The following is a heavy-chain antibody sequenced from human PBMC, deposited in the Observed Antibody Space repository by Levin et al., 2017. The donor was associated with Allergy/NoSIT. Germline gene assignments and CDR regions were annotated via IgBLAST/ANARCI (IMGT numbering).Heavy chain of an antibody. J-gene: IGHJ4*02. V-gene: IGHV3-33*01. CDR2: IWYDGSKT. CDR3: ARDNWEDCSGGSCYSGLDY. Sequence: GGSLRLSCAASGFTFSYYGMHWVRQAPGKGLEWVAVIWYDGSKTDYADSVKGRLTISRDNSKNTLYLQMNSLKAEETAVYYCARDNWEDCSGGSCYSGLDYWGQGTLVTVSS. CDR1: GFTFSYYG. D-gene: IGHD2-15*01.